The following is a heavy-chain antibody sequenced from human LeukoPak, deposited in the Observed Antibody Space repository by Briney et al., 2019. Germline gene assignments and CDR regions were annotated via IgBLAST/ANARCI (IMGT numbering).Heavy chain of an antibody. CDR3: AKDVYGDNPYYFDY. D-gene: IGHD4-17*01. CDR2: ISGSGDNT. Sequence: GGSLRLSCAASGFTFSTYAMNWVRQAPGKGLEWVSGISGSGDNTYHADSVKGRFSISRDNSKNTLYLQMNDLRAEDTAVYYCAKDVYGDNPYYFDYWGQGTLVTVSS. J-gene: IGHJ4*02. CDR1: GFTFSTYA. V-gene: IGHV3-23*01.